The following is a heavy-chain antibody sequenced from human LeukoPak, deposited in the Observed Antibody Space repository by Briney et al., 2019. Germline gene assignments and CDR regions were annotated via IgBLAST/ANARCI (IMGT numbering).Heavy chain of an antibody. V-gene: IGHV2-5*01. J-gene: IGHJ4*02. D-gene: IGHD6-13*01. CDR2: IYWNDDK. Sequence: SGPTLVKPTQTLTLTCTFSGFSLSTSGVGVGWIRQPPGKALEWLALIYWNDDKRYSPSLKSRLTITKDTSKNQVVLTMTNMDPVDTATYYCARTFIAAAGEEGFDYWGQGTLVTVSS. CDR1: GFSLSTSGVG. CDR3: ARTFIAAAGEEGFDY.